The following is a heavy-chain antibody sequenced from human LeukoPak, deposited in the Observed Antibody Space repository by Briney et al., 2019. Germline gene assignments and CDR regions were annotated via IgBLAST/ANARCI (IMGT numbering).Heavy chain of an antibody. D-gene: IGHD4-17*01. CDR2: IYYSGST. CDR3: ARDRVTTVTRYYYYYGMDV. CDR1: GGSIGSGGYY. V-gene: IGHV4-31*03. J-gene: IGHJ6*04. Sequence: SETLSLTCTVSGGSIGSGGYYWSWLRQHPGKGLEWIGYIYYSGSTYYNPSLKSRVTISVDTSKTQFSLKLSSVTAADTAVYYCARDRVTTVTRYYYYYGMDVGGKGTTVTVS.